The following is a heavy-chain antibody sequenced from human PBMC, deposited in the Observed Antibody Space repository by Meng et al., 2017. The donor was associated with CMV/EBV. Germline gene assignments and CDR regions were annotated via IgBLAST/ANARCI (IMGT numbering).Heavy chain of an antibody. J-gene: IGHJ4*02. CDR1: GCSISSYY. V-gene: IGHV4-4*07. D-gene: IGHD6-13*01. Sequence: PLHESGPGLVKPSETLSLTCTVSGCSISSYYWSWIRQPAGKGLEWIGRIYTSGSTNYNPSLKSRVTMSVDTSKNQFSLKLSSVTAADTAVYYCAREMPIAAAGCFDYWGQGTLVTVSS. CDR2: IYTSGST. CDR3: AREMPIAAAGCFDY.